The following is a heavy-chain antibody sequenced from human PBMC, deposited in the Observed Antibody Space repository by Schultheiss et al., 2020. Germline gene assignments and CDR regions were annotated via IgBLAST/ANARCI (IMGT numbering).Heavy chain of an antibody. J-gene: IGHJ4*02. CDR1: GFTVSSNY. CDR2: IYSGGST. Sequence: GGSLRLSCAASGFTVSSNYMSWVRQAPGKGLEWVSVIYSGGSTYYADSVKGRFTISRDNSKNTLYLQMNSLRAEDTAVYYCARGPARYSSGHDYWGQGTLVTVSS. CDR3: ARGPARYSSGHDY. D-gene: IGHD6-19*01. V-gene: IGHV3-66*01.